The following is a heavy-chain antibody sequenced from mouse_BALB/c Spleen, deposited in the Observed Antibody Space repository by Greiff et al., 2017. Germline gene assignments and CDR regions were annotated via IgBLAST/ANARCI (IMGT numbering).Heavy chain of an antibody. J-gene: IGHJ3*01. CDR2: INPSTGYT. CDR1: GYTFTSYW. V-gene: IGHV1-7*01. CDR3: ARWDYYRYDGD. Sequence: QVQLQQSGAELAKPGASVKMSCKASGYTFTSYWMHWVKQRPGQGLEWIGYINPSTGYTEYNQKFKDKATLTSDKSSSTAYMQLSSLTSEDSAVYYCARWDYYRYDGDWGQGTLVTVSA. D-gene: IGHD2-14*01.